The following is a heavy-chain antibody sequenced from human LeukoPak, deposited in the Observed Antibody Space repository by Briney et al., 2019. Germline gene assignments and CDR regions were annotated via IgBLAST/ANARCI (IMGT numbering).Heavy chain of an antibody. CDR2: INPNSGGT. Sequence: ASVKVSCKASGYTFTGYYMHWVRQAPGQGLEWMGWINPNSGGTNCAQKFQGRVTMTRDTSISTAYMELSRLRSDDTAVYYCASGGLGAAEKKSSSWSRNWFDPWGQGTLVTVSS. CDR3: ASGGLGAAEKKSSSWSRNWFDP. D-gene: IGHD6-13*01. J-gene: IGHJ5*02. V-gene: IGHV1-2*02. CDR1: GYTFTGYY.